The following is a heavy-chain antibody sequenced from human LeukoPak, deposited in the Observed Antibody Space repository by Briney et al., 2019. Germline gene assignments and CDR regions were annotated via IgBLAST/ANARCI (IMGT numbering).Heavy chain of an antibody. CDR1: GFTFSSYA. CDR3: AKDQGITMIVVGGFDY. CDR2: ISGSGGST. V-gene: IGHV3-23*01. D-gene: IGHD3-22*01. Sequence: GGSLRLSCAASGFTFSSYAMSWVRQAPGKGLEWVSAISGSGGSTYYADSVKGRSTISRDNSKNTLYLQMNSRRAEDTAVYYCAKDQGITMIVVGGFDYWGQGTLVTVSS. J-gene: IGHJ4*02.